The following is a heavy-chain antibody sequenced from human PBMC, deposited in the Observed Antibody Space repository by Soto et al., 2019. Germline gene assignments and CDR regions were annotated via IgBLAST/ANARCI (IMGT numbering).Heavy chain of an antibody. CDR3: AHTPAYDISTGYYPFDY. D-gene: IGHD3-9*01. J-gene: IGHJ4*02. V-gene: IGHV2-5*02. CDR1: GFSLSTSGVG. Sequence: SGPTLVNPTQTLTLTCTFSGFSLSTSGVGVAWIRQPPGKALEWLALIYWDDGKRYSPSLKTRLNITKDTSKNQVVLTLTNVDPVDTATYYCAHTPAYDISTGYYPFDYWGQGSLVTVYS. CDR2: IYWDDGK.